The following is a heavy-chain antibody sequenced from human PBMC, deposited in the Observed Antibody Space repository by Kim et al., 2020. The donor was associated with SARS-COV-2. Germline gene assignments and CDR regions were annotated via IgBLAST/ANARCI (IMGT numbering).Heavy chain of an antibody. Sequence: ASVKVSCKASGYTFTSYDINWVRQATGQGLEWMGWMNHNSGNTGYAQKFQGRVTMTRHTSISTAYMELSSLRSEDTAVYYCARGPRTMVRGVIPKENRFDTWGQGTLVTVSS. J-gene: IGHJ5*02. CDR1: GYTFTSYD. D-gene: IGHD3-10*01. V-gene: IGHV1-8*01. CDR2: MNHNSGNT. CDR3: ARGPRTMVRGVIPKENRFDT.